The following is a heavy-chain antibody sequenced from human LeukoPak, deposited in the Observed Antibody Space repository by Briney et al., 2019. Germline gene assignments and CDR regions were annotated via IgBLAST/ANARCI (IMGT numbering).Heavy chain of an antibody. CDR2: IIPIFGTA. Sequence: SVKVSCKASGGTFSSYAISWVRQAPGQGLEWMGGIIPIFGTANYAQKFQGRVTITTDESTSTAYMELSSLGSGDTAVYYRAASWRIVAATYFDYWGQGTPVTVSS. CDR3: AASWRIVAATYFDY. V-gene: IGHV1-69*05. CDR1: GGTFSSYA. J-gene: IGHJ4*02. D-gene: IGHD1-26*01.